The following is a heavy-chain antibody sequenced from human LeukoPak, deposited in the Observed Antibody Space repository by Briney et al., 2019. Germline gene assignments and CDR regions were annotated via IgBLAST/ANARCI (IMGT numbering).Heavy chain of an antibody. CDR1: GSSISNNAL. Sequence: SGTVSLTCAVSGSSISNNALWGWIRQPPGKGLEWIGYNYQSGRTYNNPSLKSRVTMSADTSKNQFSLRLSSVTAADTAVYYCARTLSNGCQDYWGQGTLVTLS. J-gene: IGHJ4*02. CDR3: ARTLSNGCQDY. V-gene: IGHV4-28*01. CDR2: NYQSGRT. D-gene: IGHD4-17*01.